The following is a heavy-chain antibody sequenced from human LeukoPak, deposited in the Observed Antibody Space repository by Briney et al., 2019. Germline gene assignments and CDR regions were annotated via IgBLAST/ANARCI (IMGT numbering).Heavy chain of an antibody. D-gene: IGHD2-2*01. CDR3: AAEEYQLHSPI. Sequence: NPGGSLRLSCAASGFTFSDYYMSWIRQAPGKGLEWVSYISSSGSTIYYADSVKGRFTISRDNAKNSLYLQMNSLRAEDTAVYYCAAEEYQLHSPIWGQGTMVTVSS. CDR1: GFTFSDYY. V-gene: IGHV3-11*04. CDR2: ISSSGSTI. J-gene: IGHJ3*02.